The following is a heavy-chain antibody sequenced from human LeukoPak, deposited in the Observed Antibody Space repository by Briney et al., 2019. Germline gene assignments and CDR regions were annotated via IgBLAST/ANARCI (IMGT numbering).Heavy chain of an antibody. V-gene: IGHV1-24*01. CDR1: GYTLTELS. CDR2: FDPEDGET. CDR3: ARVASSSSAFDI. J-gene: IGHJ3*02. Sequence: ASVKVSCKVSGYTLTELSMHWVRQAPGKGLEWMGGFDPEDGETIYAQKFQGRVTMTEDTSTSTAYMELRSLRSDDTAVYYCARVASSSSAFDIWGQGTMVTVSS. D-gene: IGHD6-6*01.